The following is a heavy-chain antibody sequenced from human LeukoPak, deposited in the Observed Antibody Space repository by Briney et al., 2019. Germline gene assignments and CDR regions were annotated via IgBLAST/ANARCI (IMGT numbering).Heavy chain of an antibody. J-gene: IGHJ4*02. V-gene: IGHV4-34*01. CDR3: ARGGVVVVTAIGDFDY. CDR1: GWSFSGYY. CDR2: INHSGST. Sequence: SETLSLTCAAYGWSFSGYYWSWIRQPPGKGLEWIGEINHSGSTNYNPSLKSRVTISVDTSKNQFSLKLSSVTAADTAVYYCARGGVVVVTAIGDFDYWGQGTLVTVSS. D-gene: IGHD2-21*02.